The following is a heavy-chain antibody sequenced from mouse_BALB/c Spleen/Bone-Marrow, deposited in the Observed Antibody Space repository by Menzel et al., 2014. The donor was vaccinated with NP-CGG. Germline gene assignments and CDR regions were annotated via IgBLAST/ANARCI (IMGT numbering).Heavy chain of an antibody. V-gene: IGHV5-12-1*01. D-gene: IGHD2-1*01. CDR3: ARQRGLYGNYYYAMDY. J-gene: IGHJ4*01. CDR2: ISTGGGST. CDR1: GFDFSTYD. Sequence: EVNVVESGGGFVKPGGSLKLSCAASGFDFSTYDMSWVRQTPEKRLEWVAYISTGGGSTYYPDTVKGRFTISRDNAKNTLYLQMSSLKSEDAAMYYCARQRGLYGNYYYAMDYWGQGTSVTVSS.